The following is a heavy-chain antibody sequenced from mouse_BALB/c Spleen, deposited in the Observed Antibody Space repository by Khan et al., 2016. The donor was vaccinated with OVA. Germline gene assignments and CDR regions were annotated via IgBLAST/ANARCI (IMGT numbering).Heavy chain of an antibody. CDR3: AREWGAWFHY. CDR1: GYTFTDYN. J-gene: IGHJ3*01. CDR2: IYPGSNNT. Sequence: QVQLQQSGAELARPGASVKLSCKASGYTFTDYNINWVKQRTGQGLEWIGEIYPGSNNTYYNEKFKGKATLTADKSSSTAYMQLSSLTSEDSAVYFCAREWGAWFHYWGQGTLVTVSA. V-gene: IGHV1-77*01.